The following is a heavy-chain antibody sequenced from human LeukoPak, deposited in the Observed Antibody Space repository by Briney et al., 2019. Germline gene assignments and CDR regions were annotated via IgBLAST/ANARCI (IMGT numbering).Heavy chain of an antibody. Sequence: GGSLRLSCAASGFTFSSYGMHWVRQAPGKGLEWVAVISYDGSNKYYADSVKGRFTISRDNSKNTLYLQMNSLRAEDTAVYYCAKGGRGTPVGATTRREAERGGSPSYFDYWGQGTLVTVSS. J-gene: IGHJ4*02. CDR1: GFTFSSYG. CDR2: ISYDGSNK. D-gene: IGHD1-26*01. CDR3: AKGGRGTPVGATTRREAERGGSPSYFDY. V-gene: IGHV3-30*18.